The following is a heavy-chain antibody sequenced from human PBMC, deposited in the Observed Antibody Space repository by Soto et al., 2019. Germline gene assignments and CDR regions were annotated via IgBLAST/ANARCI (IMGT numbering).Heavy chain of an antibody. CDR1: GYSFTSYW. Sequence: GESLKISCKGSGYSFTSYWIGWVRQMPGKGLEWMGIIYPGDSDTRYSPSFQGQVTISADKSISTAYLQWSSLKASDTAMYYCARLKKYSYAYYYYYGMDVWGQGTTVTVSS. D-gene: IGHD5-18*01. CDR3: ARLKKYSYAYYYYYGMDV. J-gene: IGHJ6*02. V-gene: IGHV5-51*01. CDR2: IYPGDSDT.